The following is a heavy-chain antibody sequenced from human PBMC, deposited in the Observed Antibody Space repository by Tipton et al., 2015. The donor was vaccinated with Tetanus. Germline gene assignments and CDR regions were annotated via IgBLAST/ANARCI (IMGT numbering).Heavy chain of an antibody. Sequence: TLSLTCTVSGGSISSYYWSWIRQPPGKGLEWIGTIYYSGSTYYNPSLKSRVTISVDTSKNQFSLKLSSVTAADTAVYYCVRHNPSGLWFGELDSSFDYWGQGTLVTVSS. CDR3: VRHNPSGLWFGELDSSFDY. V-gene: IGHV4-59*04. D-gene: IGHD3-10*01. J-gene: IGHJ4*02. CDR2: IYYSGST. CDR1: GGSISSYY.